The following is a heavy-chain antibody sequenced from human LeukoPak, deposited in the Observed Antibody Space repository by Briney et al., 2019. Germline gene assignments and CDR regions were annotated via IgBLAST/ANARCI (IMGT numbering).Heavy chain of an antibody. CDR2: ISGSGGST. V-gene: IGHV3-23*01. J-gene: IGHJ4*02. CDR1: GFTFSSYA. CDR3: ATEANDILTGYYATFDY. D-gene: IGHD3-9*01. Sequence: GGSLRLSCAASGFTFSSYAMSWVRQAPGKGLEWVSAISGSGGSTYYADSVKGRFTTSRDNSKNTLYLQMNSLRAEDTAVYYCATEANDILTGYYATFDYWGQGTLVTVSS.